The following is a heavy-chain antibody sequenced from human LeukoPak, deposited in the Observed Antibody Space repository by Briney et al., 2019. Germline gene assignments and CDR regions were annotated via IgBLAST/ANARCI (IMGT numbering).Heavy chain of an antibody. J-gene: IGHJ4*02. Sequence: GGSLRLSCAASGFTFSSYGMHWVRQAPGKGLEWVAVISYDGSNKYYADSVKGRFTISRDNSKNTLYLQMNSLRAEDTAVYYCVKPKRWELPYFDYWGQGTLVTVSS. D-gene: IGHD1-26*01. CDR3: VKPKRWELPYFDY. V-gene: IGHV3-30*18. CDR1: GFTFSSYG. CDR2: ISYDGSNK.